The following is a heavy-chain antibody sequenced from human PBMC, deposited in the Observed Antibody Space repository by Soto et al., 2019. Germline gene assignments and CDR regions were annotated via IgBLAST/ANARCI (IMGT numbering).Heavy chain of an antibody. CDR1: GGSISSSGYH. CDR3: ARTSDFGFRDWFDP. J-gene: IGHJ5*02. V-gene: IGHV4-31*03. Sequence: QVQLQESGPGLVKPGQTLSLTCTVSGGSISSSGYHWSWIRQHPGKGLEWIGYIYYRGSTYYNPSLKSRVTISVDTSKNQFSLILSSVTAADTAVYYCARTSDFGFRDWFDPWGQGALVTVSS. CDR2: IYYRGST. D-gene: IGHD3-3*01.